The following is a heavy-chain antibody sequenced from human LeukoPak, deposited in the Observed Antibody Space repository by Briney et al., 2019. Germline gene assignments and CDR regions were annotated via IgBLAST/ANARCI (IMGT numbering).Heavy chain of an antibody. J-gene: IGHJ4*02. D-gene: IGHD1-26*01. CDR1: GFTFSDYY. V-gene: IGHV3-11*04. Sequence: GGSLRLSCAASGFTFSDYYMSWIRQAPGKGLEWVSYISSSGSTIYYADAVKGLFTISRDNSKNSLYLQMNSLRAEDTAVYYCARSSVGAPGRPCDYWGQGTLVTVSS. CDR2: ISSSGSTI. CDR3: ARSSVGAPGRPCDY.